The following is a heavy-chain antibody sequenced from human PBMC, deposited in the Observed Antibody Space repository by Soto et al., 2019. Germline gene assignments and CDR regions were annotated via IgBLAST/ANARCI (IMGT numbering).Heavy chain of an antibody. CDR2: ISGSGGST. J-gene: IGHJ4*02. CDR1: GFTFSSYA. D-gene: IGHD6-19*01. CDR3: AKDTRLIAVAAYYFDY. Sequence: GGSLRLSCAASGFTFSSYAMSWVRQAPGKGLEWVSAISGSGGSTYYADSVKGRFTISRDNSKNTLYLQMNSLRAEDTAVYYCAKDTRLIAVAAYYFDYWGQGSLVTVSS. V-gene: IGHV3-23*01.